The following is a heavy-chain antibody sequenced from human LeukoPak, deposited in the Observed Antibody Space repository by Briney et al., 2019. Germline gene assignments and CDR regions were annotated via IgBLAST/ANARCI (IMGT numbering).Heavy chain of an antibody. CDR2: INHSGST. CDR3: ARRQRVLRFLEWLLSPFDY. J-gene: IGHJ4*02. CDR1: GGSISSYY. Sequence: PSETLSLTCTVSGGSISSYYWSWIRQPPGKGLEWIGEINHSGSTNYNPSLKSRVTISVDTSKNQFSLKLSSVTAADTAVYYCARRQRVLRFLEWLLSPFDYWGQGTLVTVSS. D-gene: IGHD3-3*01. V-gene: IGHV4-34*01.